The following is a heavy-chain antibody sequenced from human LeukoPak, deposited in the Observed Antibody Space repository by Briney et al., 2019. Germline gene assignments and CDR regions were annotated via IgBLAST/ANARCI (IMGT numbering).Heavy chain of an antibody. V-gene: IGHV4-38-2*02. CDR1: GYSISSGYY. CDR2: IYHSGST. J-gene: IGHJ2*01. CDR3: ERDYGESRWYLDL. Sequence: SETLSLTCAVSGYSISSGYYWGWIRQPPGKGLEWIGSIYHSGSTYYNPSLKSRVTISVDTSKNQFSLKLSSVTAADPAVYYCERDYGESRWYLDLWGRGTLVTVCS. D-gene: IGHD4-17*01.